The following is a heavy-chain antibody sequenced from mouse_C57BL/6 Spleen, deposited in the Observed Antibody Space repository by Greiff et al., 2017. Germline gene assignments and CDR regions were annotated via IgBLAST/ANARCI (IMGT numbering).Heavy chain of an antibody. D-gene: IGHD2-14*01. CDR2: INPGSGGT. V-gene: IGHV1-54*01. CDR3: ARSWGPDRGMDY. CDR1: GYAFTNYL. J-gene: IGHJ4*01. Sequence: QVQLKESGAELVRPGTSVKVSCKASGYAFTNYLIEWVKQRPGQGLEWIGVINPGSGGTNYNEKFKGKATLTADKSSSTAYMQLSSLTSEDAAVYFCARSWGPDRGMDYWGQGTSVTVSS.